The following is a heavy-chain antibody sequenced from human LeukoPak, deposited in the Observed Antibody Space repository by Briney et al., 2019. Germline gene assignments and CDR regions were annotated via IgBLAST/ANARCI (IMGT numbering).Heavy chain of an antibody. Sequence: PGRSLRLSCAASGFTFSSYAMHWVRQAPGKGLEWVAVISYDGSNKYYADSVKGRFTISRDNSKNTLYLQMNSLRAEDTAVYYCARVRAPGRYYYYGMDVWGQGTTVTVSS. D-gene: IGHD3-9*01. J-gene: IGHJ6*02. V-gene: IGHV3-30-3*01. CDR3: ARVRAPGRYYYYGMDV. CDR1: GFTFSSYA. CDR2: ISYDGSNK.